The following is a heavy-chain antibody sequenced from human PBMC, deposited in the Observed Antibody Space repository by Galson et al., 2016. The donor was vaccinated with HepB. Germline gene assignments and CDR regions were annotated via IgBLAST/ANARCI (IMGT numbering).Heavy chain of an antibody. CDR3: ARSRPGSNWFDP. J-gene: IGHJ5*02. D-gene: IGHD6-25*01. Sequence: SLRLSCAASGFTFSAYWMHWVRQAPGKGLVWVSRVSNDSLRTTYADSVNGRFTISRDNARTTLHLQMNSLRVEDTAVYYCARSRPGSNWFDPWGQGTLVTVAS. CDR2: VSNDSLRT. V-gene: IGHV3-74*01. CDR1: GFTFSAYW.